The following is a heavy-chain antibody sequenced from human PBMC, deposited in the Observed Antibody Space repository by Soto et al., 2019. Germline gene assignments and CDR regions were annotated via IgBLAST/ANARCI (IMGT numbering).Heavy chain of an antibody. CDR1: GFTFSTYW. Sequence: PGGSLRLSCAASGFTFSTYWMHWVRQVPGKGLVWVSRIGSVGRSTNYADSVKGRFTVSRDNAKSTLYLQMNSLRAEDTAVYYCARDASNSVDSWGQGTLVTVSS. D-gene: IGHD4-4*01. CDR3: ARDASNSVDS. V-gene: IGHV3-74*01. CDR2: IGSVGRST. J-gene: IGHJ4*02.